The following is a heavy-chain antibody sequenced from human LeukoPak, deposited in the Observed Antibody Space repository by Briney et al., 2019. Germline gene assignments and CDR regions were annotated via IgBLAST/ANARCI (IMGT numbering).Heavy chain of an antibody. CDR1: GGSFSGYY. CDR3: ARVVPTSVLRFLGWLRFDP. Sequence: SETLSLTCAVSGGSFSGYYWSWVRQPPGKGLEWIGEINHSGSTNYNPSLKSRVTISVDTSKNQFSLKLSSVTAADTAVYYCARVVPTSVLRFLGWLRFDPWGQGTLVTVSS. J-gene: IGHJ5*02. V-gene: IGHV4-34*01. D-gene: IGHD3-3*01. CDR2: INHSGST.